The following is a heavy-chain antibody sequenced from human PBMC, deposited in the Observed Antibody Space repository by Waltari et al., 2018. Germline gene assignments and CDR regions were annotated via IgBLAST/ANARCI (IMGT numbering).Heavy chain of an antibody. CDR1: GGSFSGYS. CDR2: INHSGST. CDR3: ARGRLLWFGEYAYFDY. Sequence: QVQLQQWGAGLLKPSETLSLTCAVYGGSFSGYSWSWIRQPPGKGLEWIGEINHSGSTNYNPSLKSRVTISVDTSKNQFSLKLSSVTAADTAVYYCARGRLLWFGEYAYFDYWGQGTLVTVSS. D-gene: IGHD3-10*01. J-gene: IGHJ4*02. V-gene: IGHV4-34*01.